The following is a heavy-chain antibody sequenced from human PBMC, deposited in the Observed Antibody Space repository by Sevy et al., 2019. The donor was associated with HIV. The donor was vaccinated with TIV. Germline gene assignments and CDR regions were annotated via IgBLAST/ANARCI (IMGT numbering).Heavy chain of an antibody. CDR3: ARVDYYDSSGYYRDYYYYGMDV. CDR2: IYYSGST. Sequence: SETLSLTCTVSGGSISSYYWSWIRQPPGKGLEWIGYIYYSGSTNYNPSLKNRVTISVDTSKNQFSLKLGSVTAADTAVYYCARVDYYDSSGYYRDYYYYGMDVWGQGTTVTVSS. D-gene: IGHD3-22*01. CDR1: GGSISSYY. V-gene: IGHV4-59*01. J-gene: IGHJ6*02.